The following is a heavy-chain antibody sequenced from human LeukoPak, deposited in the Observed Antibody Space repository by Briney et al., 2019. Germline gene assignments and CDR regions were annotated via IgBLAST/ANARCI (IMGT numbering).Heavy chain of an antibody. J-gene: IGHJ3*02. CDR1: GGSISSYY. CDR3: ARVGSGRYCSSTSCYTGLAAFDI. D-gene: IGHD2-2*02. CDR2: IYTSGST. Sequence: ASETLSLTCTVSGGSISSYYWSWIRQPAGKGLEWIGRIYTSGSTNYNPSLKSRVTMSVDTSKNQFSLKLSSVTAADTAVYYCARVGSGRYCSSTSCYTGLAAFDIWGQGTMVTVSS. V-gene: IGHV4-4*07.